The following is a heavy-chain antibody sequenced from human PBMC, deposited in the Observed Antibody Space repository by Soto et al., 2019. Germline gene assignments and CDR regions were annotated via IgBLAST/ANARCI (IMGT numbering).Heavy chain of an antibody. J-gene: IGHJ4*02. CDR3: ARLATRYYFDY. D-gene: IGHD1-1*01. Sequence: SETLSLTCTVSGGSIISYYWSWILQPPWKGLEWIGYIYYSGSTNYNPSLKSRVTISVDTSKNQFSLKMSSVTAADTAVYYCARLATRYYFDYSGQGRLVTVSS. V-gene: IGHV4-59*01. CDR1: GGSIISYY. CDR2: IYYSGST.